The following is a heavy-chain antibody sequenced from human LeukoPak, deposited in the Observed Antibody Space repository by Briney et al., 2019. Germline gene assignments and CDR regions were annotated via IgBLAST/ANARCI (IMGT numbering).Heavy chain of an antibody. Sequence: SETLSLTCTVSGGSISSHYWSWLRQPPGKGLEWIGHIYYSGSTNYNPSLKSRVTISVDTSKNQFSLKLSSVTAADTAVYYCARHYDFWSGYAKLPGAFDIWGQGTMVTVSS. CDR1: GGSISSHY. CDR3: ARHYDFWSGYAKLPGAFDI. D-gene: IGHD3-3*01. J-gene: IGHJ3*02. V-gene: IGHV4-59*11. CDR2: IYYSGST.